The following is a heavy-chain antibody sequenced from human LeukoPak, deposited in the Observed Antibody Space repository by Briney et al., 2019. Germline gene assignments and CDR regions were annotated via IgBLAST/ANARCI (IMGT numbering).Heavy chain of an antibody. CDR2: IYYSGST. D-gene: IGHD3-16*02. J-gene: IGHJ6*03. V-gene: IGHV4-59*01. CDR1: GGSISSYY. Sequence: SETLSLTCTVSGGSISSYYWSWIRQPPGKGLEWIGCIYYSGSTNYNPSLKSRVTISVDTSKNQFSLKLSSVTAADTAVYYCARAYDYVWGSYRYTPLSSYYMDVWGKGTTVTVSS. CDR3: ARAYDYVWGSYRYTPLSSYYMDV.